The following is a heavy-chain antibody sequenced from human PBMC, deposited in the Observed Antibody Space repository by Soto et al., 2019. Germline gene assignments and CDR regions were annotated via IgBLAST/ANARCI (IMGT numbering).Heavy chain of an antibody. CDR1: GAAFSNYT. CDR2: VIPLLDAS. D-gene: IGHD1-1*01. Sequence: QVQLVQSGPDVKKPGSSVKISCTASGAAFSNYTFTWVRRAPGQGLEWVGRVIPLLDASNYAEKFQDRVTISADRSTSTVYMELSGLRSEDSAIYYCASGKSQMSQDRMGFYYYMDVWGKGTTVTVSS. V-gene: IGHV1-69*08. J-gene: IGHJ6*03. CDR3: ASGKSQMSQDRMGFYYYMDV.